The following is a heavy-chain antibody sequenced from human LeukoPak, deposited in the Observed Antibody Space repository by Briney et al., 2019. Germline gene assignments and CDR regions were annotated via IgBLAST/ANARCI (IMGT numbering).Heavy chain of an antibody. J-gene: IGHJ6*02. Sequence: PSETLSLTCTVSGGSISSSSYYWGWIRQPPGKGLEWIGSIYYSGSTYYNPSLKSRVTISVDTSKNQFSLKLSSVTAADTAVYYCARHGTLWFGELWDYYYYGMDVWGQGTTVTVSS. CDR3: ARHGTLWFGELWDYYYYGMDV. D-gene: IGHD3-10*01. V-gene: IGHV4-39*01. CDR1: GGSISSSSYY. CDR2: IYYSGST.